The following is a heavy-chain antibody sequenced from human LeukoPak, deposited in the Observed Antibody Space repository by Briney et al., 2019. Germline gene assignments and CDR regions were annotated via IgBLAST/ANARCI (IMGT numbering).Heavy chain of an antibody. CDR3: ARAGSVVEYYYYYGMDV. CDR1: GVTFNSYN. V-gene: IGHV3-21*01. J-gene: IGHJ6*02. Sequence: PGGSLRLSCAACGVTFNSYNMNWVRQAPGKGLEWVSFISSSSSYIYYADSVKGRFTISRDNAKNSLYLRVNSLRAEDTAVYYCARAGSVVEYYYYYGMDVCGQGTTVTVSS. CDR2: ISSSSSYI. D-gene: IGHD3-22*01.